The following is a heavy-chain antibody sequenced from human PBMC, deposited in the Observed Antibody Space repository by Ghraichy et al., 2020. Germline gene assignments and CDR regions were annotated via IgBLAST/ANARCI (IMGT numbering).Heavy chain of an antibody. CDR3: AKDVSRGNWFDP. CDR1: GFTFSSYA. J-gene: IGHJ5*02. D-gene: IGHD3-10*01. Sequence: GGSLRLSCAASGFTFSSYAMSWVRQAPGKGLEWVSAISGSGGSTYYADSVKGRFTISRDNSKNTLYLQMNSLRAEDTVVYYCAKDVSRGNWFDPWGQGTLVTVSS. CDR2: ISGSGGST. V-gene: IGHV3-23*01.